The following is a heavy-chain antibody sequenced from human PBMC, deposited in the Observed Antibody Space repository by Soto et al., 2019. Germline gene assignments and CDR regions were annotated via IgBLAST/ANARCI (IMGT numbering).Heavy chain of an antibody. CDR2: ITDTGGDT. CDR1: GITFGSRA. D-gene: IGHD6-13*01. V-gene: IGHV3-23*01. Sequence: GGSLRLSCVASGITFGSRAVSWVCQAPGEGLEWVSTITDTGGDTKYADSVRGRFTMSRDNSKKTLYLQMNSLRADDTVIYYCAKDLTLAAGDAFHIWGQGTMVTVSS. J-gene: IGHJ3*02. CDR3: AKDLTLAAGDAFHI.